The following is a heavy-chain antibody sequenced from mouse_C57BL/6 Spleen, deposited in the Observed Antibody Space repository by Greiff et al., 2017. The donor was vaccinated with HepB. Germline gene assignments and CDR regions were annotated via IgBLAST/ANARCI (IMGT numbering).Heavy chain of an antibody. Sequence: EVQLQQSGPELVKPGASVKISCKASGYTFTDYYMNWVKQSHGKSLEWIGDINPNNGGTSYNQKFKGKATLTVDKSSSTAYMELRSLTSEDSAVYYCARSGGGDGFAYWGQGTLVTVSA. CDR2: INPNNGGT. D-gene: IGHD1-3*01. CDR1: GYTFTDYY. J-gene: IGHJ3*01. V-gene: IGHV1-26*01. CDR3: ARSGGGDGFAY.